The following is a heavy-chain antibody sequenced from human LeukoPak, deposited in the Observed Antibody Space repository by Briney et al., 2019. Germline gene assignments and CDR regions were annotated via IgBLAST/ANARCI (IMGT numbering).Heavy chain of an antibody. D-gene: IGHD6-13*01. V-gene: IGHV4-38-2*01. CDR2: TYHSGST. CDR1: GYSISSGYY. Sequence: TSETLSLTRAVSGYSISSGYYWGWIRQPPGKGLEWIGSTYHSGSTYYNPSLKSRVTISVDTSKNQFSLKPSSVTAADTAVYYCARHAPGYSSSWYPLGAFDIWGQGTMVTVSS. J-gene: IGHJ3*02. CDR3: ARHAPGYSSSWYPLGAFDI.